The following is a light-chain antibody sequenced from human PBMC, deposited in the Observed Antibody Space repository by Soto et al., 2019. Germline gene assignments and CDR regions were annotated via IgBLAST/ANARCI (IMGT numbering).Light chain of an antibody. J-gene: IGLJ7*01. CDR2: LEGSGSY. CDR1: SGHSSYI. Sequence: QSVLTQSSSASASLGSSVKLTCTLSSGHSSYIIALHQQQPGKAPRYLMKLEGSGSYNKGSGVPDRFSGSSSGADRYLTISNLQSEDEADYYCETCDSNTPAVFGGGTQLTVL. CDR3: ETCDSNTPAV. V-gene: IGLV4-60*03.